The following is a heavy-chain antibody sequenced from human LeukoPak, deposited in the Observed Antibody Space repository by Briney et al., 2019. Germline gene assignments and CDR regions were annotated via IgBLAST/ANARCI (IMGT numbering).Heavy chain of an antibody. J-gene: IGHJ4*02. V-gene: IGHV3-21*01. CDR1: GFTFSSYS. CDR3: AQGHMITFGGVIAF. Sequence: GGSLRLSGAASGFTFSSYSMNWVRQAPGKGLEWVSSISSSSSYIYYADSVKGRFTISRDNAKNSLYLQMNSLRAEDTAVYYCAQGHMITFGGVIAFWGQGTLVTVSS. CDR2: ISSSSSYI. D-gene: IGHD3-16*02.